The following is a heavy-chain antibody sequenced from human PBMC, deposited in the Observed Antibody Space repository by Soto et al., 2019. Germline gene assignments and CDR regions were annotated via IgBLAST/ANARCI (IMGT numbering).Heavy chain of an antibody. Sequence: PSETLSLTCTVSGGSFSSSSYYWGWIRQPPGKGLEWIGSIYYSGSTYYNPSLKSRVTMSVDPSKNQFSPKLISVTAADTAVYYCARHWITMVRGVCHFDDWGQGTLVTVSS. CDR2: IYYSGST. CDR1: GGSFSSSSYY. D-gene: IGHD3-10*01. J-gene: IGHJ4*02. CDR3: ARHWITMVRGVCHFDD. V-gene: IGHV4-39*01.